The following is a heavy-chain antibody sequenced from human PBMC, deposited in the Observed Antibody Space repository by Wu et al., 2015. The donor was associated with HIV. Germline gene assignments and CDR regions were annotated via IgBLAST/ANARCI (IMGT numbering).Heavy chain of an antibody. Sequence: QVLLVQSRAEVKKPGASVKVSCKASAYTFTNYDINWIRQAPGQGLEWMGWMNCHSGNAGYAQEFQGRVTMTRDTSINTAYLDLYSLTSEDTAVYYCARVLGGVQVRWGFDFWGQGTQVTVSS. CDR3: ARVLGGVQVRWGFDF. CDR1: AYTFTNYD. D-gene: IGHD3-16*01. V-gene: IGHV1-8*01. CDR2: MNCHSGNA. J-gene: IGHJ4*02.